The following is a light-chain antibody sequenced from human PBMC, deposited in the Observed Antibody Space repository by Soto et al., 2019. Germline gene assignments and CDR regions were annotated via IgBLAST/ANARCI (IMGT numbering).Light chain of an antibody. CDR3: SSYTSRSTLV. J-gene: IGLJ3*02. CDR2: EVS. V-gene: IGLV2-14*01. CDR1: SSDVGGYRY. Sequence: QSALTQPASVSGSPGQSITISCTGSSSDVGGYRYVSWYQQHPGKAPKVIIYEVSNRPSGVSHRFTGSKSGNTASLTISGLQGEDEADYYCSSYTSRSTLVFGGGTKLTVL.